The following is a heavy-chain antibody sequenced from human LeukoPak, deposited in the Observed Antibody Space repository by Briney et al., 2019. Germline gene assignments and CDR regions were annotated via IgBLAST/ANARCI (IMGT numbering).Heavy chain of an antibody. CDR3: ARDGGVEDGYMDY. V-gene: IGHV4-59*12. Sequence: SETLSLTCTVSGGSISSYYWSWIRQPPGKGLEWIGYIYYSGSTNYNPSLKSRVTISVDTSKNQFSLKLSSVTAADTAVYYCARDGGVEDGYMDYWGQGTLVTVSS. CDR2: IYYSGST. CDR1: GGSISSYY. D-gene: IGHD3-16*01. J-gene: IGHJ4*02.